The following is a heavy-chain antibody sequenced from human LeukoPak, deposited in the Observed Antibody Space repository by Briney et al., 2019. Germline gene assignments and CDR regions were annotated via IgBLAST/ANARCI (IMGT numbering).Heavy chain of an antibody. CDR3: ARRPWVGAADT. V-gene: IGHV4-34*01. D-gene: IGHD1-26*01. Sequence: SSETLSLTCAVYGGSFSGYYWTWIRQVPGKGLEWIGEVNHSGNSNHNPSLKSRLTVSVDTSKNQFSLRLTSVTAADTALYYCARRPWVGAADTWGQGTMVIVSS. CDR1: GGSFSGYY. CDR2: VNHSGNS. J-gene: IGHJ3*01.